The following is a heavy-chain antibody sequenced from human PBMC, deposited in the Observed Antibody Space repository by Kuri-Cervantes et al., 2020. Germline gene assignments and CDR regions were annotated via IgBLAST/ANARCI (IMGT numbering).Heavy chain of an antibody. V-gene: IGHV3-53*01. CDR1: GFTVSNNY. CDR3: AKGFNNDGPAEYFPH. J-gene: IGHJ1*01. Sequence: GGSLRLSCAASGFTVSNNYMSWVRQAPGKGLEWVSVIYSDGSTYYADYVKGRCTISRDNSKNTLYLQMNSLRAEDTAVYYCAKGFNNDGPAEYFPHWGQGNLVHGAS. D-gene: IGHD2-8*01. CDR2: IYSDGST.